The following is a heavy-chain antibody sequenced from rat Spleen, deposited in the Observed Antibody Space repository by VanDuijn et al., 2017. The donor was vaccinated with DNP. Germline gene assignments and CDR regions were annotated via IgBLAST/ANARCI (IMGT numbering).Heavy chain of an antibody. CDR1: GFTFNNYW. CDR3: ARPNIYYDGYPFDY. D-gene: IGHD1-12*03. V-gene: IGHV5-31*01. J-gene: IGHJ2*01. Sequence: EVQLVESGGDLVQPGRSLKLSCVASGFTFNNYWMTWIRQVPGKGLEWVASITTSGGNTYYPDSVKGRFTISRDNAKNTLYLQMNSLRSEDTATYYCARPNIYYDGYPFDYWGQGVMVTVSS. CDR2: ITTSGGNT.